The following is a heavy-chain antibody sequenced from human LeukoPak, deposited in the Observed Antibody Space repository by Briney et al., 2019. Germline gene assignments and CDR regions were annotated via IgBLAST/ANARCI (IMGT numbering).Heavy chain of an antibody. CDR2: IIPIFSTA. CDR1: GGTFSSYA. Sequence: SVRVSCKASGGTFSSYAISWVRQAPGQGLEWMGGIIPIFSTANYAQKFQGRVTITADESTSTAYMELSSLRSEDTAVYYCARAGPITIFGVVINNWFDPWGQGTLVTVSS. CDR3: ARAGPITIFGVVINNWFDP. J-gene: IGHJ5*02. V-gene: IGHV1-69*01. D-gene: IGHD3-3*01.